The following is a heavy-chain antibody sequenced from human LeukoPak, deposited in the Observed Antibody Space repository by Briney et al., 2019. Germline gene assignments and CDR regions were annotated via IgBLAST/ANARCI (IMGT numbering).Heavy chain of an antibody. CDR1: GFTFSSYS. D-gene: IGHD3-16*01. CDR2: ISASGNYI. V-gene: IGHV3-21*01. CDR3: ARGLYYYGTDAFDI. J-gene: IGHJ3*02. Sequence: KPGGSLRLSCAASGFTFSSYSMDWVRQAPGRGLEWVSSISASGNYIYYADSVKGRFTISRDSAENSLYLRMNSLGAEDTAVYYCARGLYYYGTDAFDIWGQGTMVTVS.